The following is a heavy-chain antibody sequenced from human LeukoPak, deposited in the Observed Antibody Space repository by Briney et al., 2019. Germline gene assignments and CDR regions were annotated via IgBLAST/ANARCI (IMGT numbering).Heavy chain of an antibody. J-gene: IGHJ4*02. D-gene: IGHD1-7*01. CDR3: ARGAGTSPIYY. CDR2: IIPIFGAA. V-gene: IGHV1-69*05. Sequence: SVKVSCKASGGTISSHAISWVRQTPGQGLEWMGGIIPIFGAAKYAQKFQGRVTITTDESTSTAYMELSSLTTEDTAVYYCARGAGTSPIYYWGQGTLVTVSS. CDR1: GGTISSHA.